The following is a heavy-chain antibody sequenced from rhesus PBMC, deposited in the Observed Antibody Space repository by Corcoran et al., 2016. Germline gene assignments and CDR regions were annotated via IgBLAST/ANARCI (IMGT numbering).Heavy chain of an antibody. D-gene: IGHD4-23*01. CDR2: ISSGGSN. V-gene: IGHV4S14*01. CDR3: ARIEYSNYGNY. CDR1: GYSISIGYS. Sequence: QVQLQESGPGLVKPSETPSLTCAVSGYSISIGYSWGWIRQPPGKGLEWVGHISSGGSNSLNPSLTSRVTLSVDTSKNQFSLKLSSVTAADTAVYYCARIEYSNYGNYWGQGVLVTVSS. J-gene: IGHJ4*01.